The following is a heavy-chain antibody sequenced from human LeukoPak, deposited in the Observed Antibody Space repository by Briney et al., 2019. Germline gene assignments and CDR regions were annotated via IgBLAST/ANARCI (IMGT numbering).Heavy chain of an antibody. Sequence: SETLSLTCTVSGGSISSYYWSWIRQPAGKGLEWIGRIYTSGSTNYNPSLKSRVTISVDTSKNQFSLKLSSVTAADTAVYYCAREPPLVIAIWFDPWGQGTLVTVSS. CDR3: AREPPLVIAIWFDP. J-gene: IGHJ5*02. V-gene: IGHV4-4*07. CDR2: IYTSGST. D-gene: IGHD2-21*01. CDR1: GGSISSYY.